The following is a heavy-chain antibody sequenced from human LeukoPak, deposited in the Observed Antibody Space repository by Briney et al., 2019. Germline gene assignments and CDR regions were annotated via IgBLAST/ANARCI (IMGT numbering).Heavy chain of an antibody. CDR1: GGSISSGSYY. D-gene: IGHD6-13*01. CDR3: ARCRSAAAGKPITLLDP. CDR2: IYTSGST. J-gene: IGHJ5*02. V-gene: IGHV4-61*02. Sequence: SETLSLTCTVSGGSISSGSYYWSWIRQPAGKGLEWIGRIYTSGSTNYNPSLKSRVTISVDTSKNQFSLKLSSVTAADTAVYYCARCRSAAAGKPITLLDPWGQGTLVTVSS.